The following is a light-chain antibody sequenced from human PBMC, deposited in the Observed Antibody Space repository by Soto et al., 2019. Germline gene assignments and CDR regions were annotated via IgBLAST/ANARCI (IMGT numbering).Light chain of an antibody. J-gene: IGLJ2*01. V-gene: IGLV1-47*01. Sequence: QAVVTQPTSASGTPGQRVTISCSGSSSNIGSNYVYWYQQLPGTAPKLLIYRNNQRPSGVPDRFSGSKSGTSASLAISGLRSEDEADYYCAAWDDSLSGRVCGGGTKLTVL. CDR3: AAWDDSLSGRV. CDR1: SSNIGSNY. CDR2: RNN.